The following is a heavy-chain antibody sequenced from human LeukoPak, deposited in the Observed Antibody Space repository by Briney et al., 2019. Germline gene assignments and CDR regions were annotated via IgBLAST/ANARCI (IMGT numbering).Heavy chain of an antibody. V-gene: IGHV3-74*01. CDR2: IHSDGRTT. CDR3: ATWGYCDSGTCDPG. CDR1: GFTLSSYR. J-gene: IGHJ4*02. Sequence: GGSLRLYCAASGFTLSSYRMEWVRQAPGKGLVWVSRIHSDGRTTSYADSVKGRFTISRDNAKNTLYLQMDSLRVENTAVYYCATWGYCDSGTCDPGWGQGALVTVSS. D-gene: IGHD2-15*01.